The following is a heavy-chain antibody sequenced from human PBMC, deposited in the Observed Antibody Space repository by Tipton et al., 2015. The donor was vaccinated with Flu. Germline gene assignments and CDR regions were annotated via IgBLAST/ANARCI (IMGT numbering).Heavy chain of an antibody. J-gene: IGHJ4*02. V-gene: IGHV4-38-2*02. Sequence: TLSLTCSVSTFSVSGIVYWGWIRQSPGKGLEWLGSFYPSGTSSYNPSFKSRVTISLDTSKSHFSLNLSSVTAGDTAVYYCARLEGAFEGGHCVSSNCWINFWGQGTLVTVSS. CDR3: ARLEGAFEGGHCVSSNCWINF. D-gene: IGHD2-2*01. CDR2: FYPSGTS. CDR1: TFSVSGIVY.